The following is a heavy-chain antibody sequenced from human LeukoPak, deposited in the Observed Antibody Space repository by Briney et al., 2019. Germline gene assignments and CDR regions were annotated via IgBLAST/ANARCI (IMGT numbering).Heavy chain of an antibody. CDR1: GFIFSSYG. J-gene: IGHJ4*02. CDR2: ISSSSSTI. CDR3: ARVEGIVATRFDY. V-gene: IGHV3-48*01. Sequence: PGGSLRLSCAASGFIFSSYGMNWVRQAPGKGLEWISYISSSSSTIYYADSVKGRFTISRDNAKNSLYLQMNSLRAEDTAVYYCARVEGIVATRFDYWGQGTLVTVSS. D-gene: IGHD5-12*01.